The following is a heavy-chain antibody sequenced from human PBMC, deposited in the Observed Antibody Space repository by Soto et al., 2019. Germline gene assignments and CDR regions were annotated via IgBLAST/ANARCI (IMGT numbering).Heavy chain of an antibody. J-gene: IGHJ4*02. Sequence: EVHLVESGGRLVQPGGSLRLSCAASGFRFSDYSMNWVRQAPGRGLEWVSYISSSSFTIHYADSVEGRFAISRDNAKNSLYLQMNRLRGEDKAVYYFAIDYNDFLSGHLDYWGQGALVTVSS. V-gene: IGHV3-48*01. D-gene: IGHD3-3*01. CDR1: GFRFSDYS. CDR2: ISSSSFTI. CDR3: AIDYNDFLSGHLDY.